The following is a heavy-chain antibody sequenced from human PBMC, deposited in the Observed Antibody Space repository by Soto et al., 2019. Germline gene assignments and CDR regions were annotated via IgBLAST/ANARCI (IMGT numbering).Heavy chain of an antibody. Sequence: GASVKVSCKASGGTFSSYAISWVRQAPGQGLEWMGGIIPIFGTANYAQKFQGRVTITADESTSTAYMELSSLRSEDTAVYYCVRARDSYGSLFYYWGQGTLVTVSS. J-gene: IGHJ4*02. V-gene: IGHV1-69*13. D-gene: IGHD5-18*01. CDR1: GGTFSSYA. CDR2: IIPIFGTA. CDR3: VRARDSYGSLFYY.